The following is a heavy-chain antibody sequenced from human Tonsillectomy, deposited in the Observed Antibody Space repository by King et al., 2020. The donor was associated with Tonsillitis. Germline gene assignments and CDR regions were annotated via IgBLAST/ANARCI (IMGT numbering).Heavy chain of an antibody. CDR2: ISSSSRYI. Sequence: VQLVESGGGLVKPGGSLRLSCAATGFTFSSYSMNWVRQAPGKGLEWVSSISSSSRYIYYADSVKGRFTVSRDYAKNLLFLQMNSLRAEDTAVYYCAKSVAEDLDWFAPWGQGTLVTVSS. J-gene: IGHJ5*02. V-gene: IGHV3-21*01. D-gene: IGHD6-6*01. CDR3: AKSVAEDLDWFAP. CDR1: GFTFSSYS.